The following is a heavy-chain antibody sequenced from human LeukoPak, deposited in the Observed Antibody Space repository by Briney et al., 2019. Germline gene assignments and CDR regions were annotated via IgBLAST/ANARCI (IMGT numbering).Heavy chain of an antibody. CDR3: ARESLYCSSTSCSNWFDP. CDR2: IYHSGST. V-gene: IGHV4-38-2*02. CDR1: GYSISSGYY. D-gene: IGHD2-2*01. Sequence: SETLSLTCTVSGYSISSGYYWGWIRQPPGKGLEWIGSIYHSGSTYYNPSLKSRVTISVDTSKNQFSLKLSSVTAADTAVYYCARESLYCSSTSCSNWFDPWGQGTLVTVSS. J-gene: IGHJ5*02.